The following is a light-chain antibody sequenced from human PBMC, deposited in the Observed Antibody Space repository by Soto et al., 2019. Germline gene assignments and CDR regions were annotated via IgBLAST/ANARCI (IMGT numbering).Light chain of an antibody. CDR1: QTVRNNY. V-gene: IGKV3-20*01. CDR2: DAS. CDR3: QEFSSYPLT. J-gene: IGKJ4*01. Sequence: EFVLTQSPGTLSLSPGERATLSCRASQTVRNNYLAWYQQKPGQAPRLLIYDASSRATGIPDRFSGGGSRAVLTLTISGLEPVDYAVYFCQEFSSYPLTFGEGTKVDIK.